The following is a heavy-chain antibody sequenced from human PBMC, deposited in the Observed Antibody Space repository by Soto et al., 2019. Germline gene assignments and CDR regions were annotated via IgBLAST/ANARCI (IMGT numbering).Heavy chain of an antibody. J-gene: IGHJ3*02. V-gene: IGHV4-59*06. Sequence: ASETLSLTCTVSGGSISSYYWSWIRQPPGKGLEWIGSIHYRGTSYYNPSLQSRLSISVDTSKSQFSLTLSSVTAADTAMYYCAREGGSYDSGGYLIRGAFDIWGQGTMVTVSS. D-gene: IGHD3-22*01. CDR2: IHYRGTS. CDR1: GGSISSYY. CDR3: AREGGSYDSGGYLIRGAFDI.